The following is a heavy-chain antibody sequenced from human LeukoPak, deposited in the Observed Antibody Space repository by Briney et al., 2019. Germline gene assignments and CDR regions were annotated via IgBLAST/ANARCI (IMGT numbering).Heavy chain of an antibody. CDR1: GYTFTGYY. Sequence: ASEKVSCKASGYTFTGYYMHWVRQAPGQGLEWMGRINPNSGGTNYAQKFQGRVTMTRDTSISTAYMELSRLRSDDTAVYYCASSDTAMAWFDPWGQGTLVTVSS. CDR3: ASSDTAMAWFDP. CDR2: INPNSGGT. J-gene: IGHJ5*02. V-gene: IGHV1-2*06. D-gene: IGHD5-18*01.